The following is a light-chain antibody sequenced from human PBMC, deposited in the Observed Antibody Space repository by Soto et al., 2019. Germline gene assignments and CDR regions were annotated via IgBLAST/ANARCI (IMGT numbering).Light chain of an antibody. V-gene: IGLV2-8*01. CDR3: SSYAGSNLVV. Sequence: QSVLTQPPSASGSPGQSVTISCTGSSSDVGGYNYVSWYQQHPGKAPKLMIYDVSKRPSGVPDRFSGAKSGNTASLTVSGLQDEDEADYYCSSYAGSNLVVFGGGTQLTVL. CDR2: DVS. CDR1: SSDVGGYNY. J-gene: IGLJ2*01.